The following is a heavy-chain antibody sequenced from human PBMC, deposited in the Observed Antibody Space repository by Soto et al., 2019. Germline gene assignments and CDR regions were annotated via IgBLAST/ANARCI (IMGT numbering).Heavy chain of an antibody. V-gene: IGHV1-3*01. J-gene: IGHJ6*02. D-gene: IGHD3-3*01. Sequence: ASVKVSCKASGYTFTSYAMHWVRQAPGQRLEWMGWINAGNGNTKYSQKFQGRVTITRDTSASTAYMELSSLRSEDTAVYYCARDLGGETWSGYLGAMDVWGQGTTVTVSS. CDR3: ARDLGGETWSGYLGAMDV. CDR1: GYTFTSYA. CDR2: INAGNGNT.